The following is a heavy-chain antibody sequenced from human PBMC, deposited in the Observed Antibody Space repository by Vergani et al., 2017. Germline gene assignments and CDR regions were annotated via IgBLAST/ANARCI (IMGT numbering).Heavy chain of an antibody. CDR2: ISWNSGSI. D-gene: IGHD6-13*01. Sequence: EVQLVESGGGLVQPGRSLRLSCAASGFTFDDYAMHWVRQAPGKGLEWVSGISWNSGSIGYADSVKGRFTISRDNAENSLYLQMNSLRAEDTALYYCAKRSEAGPRFYYYYYMDVWGKGTTVTVSS. CDR1: GFTFDDYA. V-gene: IGHV3-9*01. CDR3: AKRSEAGPRFYYYYYMDV. J-gene: IGHJ6*03.